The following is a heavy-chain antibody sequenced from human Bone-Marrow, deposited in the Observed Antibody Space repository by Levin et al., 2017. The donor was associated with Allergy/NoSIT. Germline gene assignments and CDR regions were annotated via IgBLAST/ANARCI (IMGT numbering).Heavy chain of an antibody. V-gene: IGHV3-9*01. CDR1: GFTFDDYA. J-gene: IGHJ6*02. CDR3: AKSNRILTGYYFPRYYYYGMDV. D-gene: IGHD3-9*01. Sequence: GGSLRLSCAASGFTFDDYAMHWVRQAPGKGLEWVSGISWNSGSIGYADSVKGRFTISRDNAKNSLYLQMNSLRAEDTALYYCAKSNRILTGYYFPRYYYYGMDVWGQGTTVTVSS. CDR2: ISWNSGSI.